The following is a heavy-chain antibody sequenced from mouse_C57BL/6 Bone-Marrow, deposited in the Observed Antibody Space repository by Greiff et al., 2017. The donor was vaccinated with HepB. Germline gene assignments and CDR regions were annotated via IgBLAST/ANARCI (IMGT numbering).Heavy chain of an antibody. CDR2: IDPNDSHT. J-gene: IGHJ4*01. CDR1: GYTFPSYW. Sequence: QVQLQQPGAELVKPGASVKLSCKASGYTFPSYWMQWVKQRPVQGLEWIGEIDPNDSHTNYHQKFKGKATLTVDNSSSTAYMQLSSLTSEDSAVYYWANYDYDGYAVDYWGQGTAVTVSS. CDR3: ANYDYDGYAVDY. D-gene: IGHD2-4*01. V-gene: IGHV1-50*01.